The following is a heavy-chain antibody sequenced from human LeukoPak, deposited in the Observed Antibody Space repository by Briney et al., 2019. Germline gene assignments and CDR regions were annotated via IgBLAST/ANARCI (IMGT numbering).Heavy chain of an antibody. V-gene: IGHV4-38-2*02. J-gene: IGHJ4*02. Sequence: SETLSLTCTVSGYSITSGYYWGWIRQPPGKGLEWIGSIYYSGSTYYNPSLKSRVTISVDTSKNQFSLKLGSVTAADTAVYYCASSYSGSYLFDYWGQGTLVTVSS. CDR2: IYYSGST. CDR3: ASSYSGSYLFDY. D-gene: IGHD1-26*01. CDR1: GYSITSGYY.